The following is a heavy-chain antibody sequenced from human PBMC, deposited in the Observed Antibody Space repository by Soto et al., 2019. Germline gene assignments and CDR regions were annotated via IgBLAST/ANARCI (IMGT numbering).Heavy chain of an antibody. CDR2: ISAYNGNT. CDR3: ARGAPKTYYDILTGYYSDGNWFDP. V-gene: IGHV1-18*01. J-gene: IGHJ5*02. CDR1: GDTFTSYG. D-gene: IGHD3-9*01. Sequence: ASVKVSCKASGDTFTSYGISWVRQAPGQGLEWMGWISAYNGNTNYAQKLQGRVTMTTDTSTSTAYMELRSLRSDDTAVYYCARGAPKTYYDILTGYYSDGNWFDPWGQGTLVTVSS.